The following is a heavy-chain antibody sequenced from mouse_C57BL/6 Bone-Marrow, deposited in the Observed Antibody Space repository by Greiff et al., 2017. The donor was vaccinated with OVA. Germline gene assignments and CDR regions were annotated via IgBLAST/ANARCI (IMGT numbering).Heavy chain of an antibody. J-gene: IGHJ3*01. CDR1: GFTFSSYA. D-gene: IGHD2-2*01. Sequence: EVKVEESGGGLVKPGGSLKLSCAASGFTFSSYAMSWVRQTPEKRLEWVATISDGGSYTYYPDNVKGRFTISRDNAKNNLYLQMSHLKSEDTAMYYCAREEGVWLRRPYWGQGTLVTVSA. V-gene: IGHV5-4*01. CDR3: AREEGVWLRRPY. CDR2: ISDGGSYT.